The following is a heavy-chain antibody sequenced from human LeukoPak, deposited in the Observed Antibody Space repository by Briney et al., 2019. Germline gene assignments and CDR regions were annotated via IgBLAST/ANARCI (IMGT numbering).Heavy chain of an antibody. Sequence: PSETLSLTCTVSGYSISSGYYWGWIRQPPGKGLEWIGSIYLSGSTYYNPSLKSRVTISVDTSKNQFSLKLSSVTAADTAVYYCTRPPPVSTVTPMDVWGKGTTVTVSS. CDR3: TRPPPVSTVTPMDV. J-gene: IGHJ6*03. CDR2: IYLSGST. D-gene: IGHD4-17*01. CDR1: GYSISSGYY. V-gene: IGHV4-38-2*02.